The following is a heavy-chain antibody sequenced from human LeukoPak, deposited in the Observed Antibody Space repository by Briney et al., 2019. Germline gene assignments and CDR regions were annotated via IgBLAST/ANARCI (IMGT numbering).Heavy chain of an antibody. CDR2: ISSSGSTI. V-gene: IGHV3-48*03. D-gene: IGHD3-22*01. CDR1: GFTFSSYE. J-gene: IGHJ4*02. Sequence: WGSLRLSCAASGFTFSSYEMNWVRQAPGKGLEWVSYISSSGSTIYYADSVKGRFTISRDNAKNSLYLQMNSLRAEDTAVYYCARANRYYYDSSGYYTSYFDYWGQGTLVTVSS. CDR3: ARANRYYYDSSGYYTSYFDY.